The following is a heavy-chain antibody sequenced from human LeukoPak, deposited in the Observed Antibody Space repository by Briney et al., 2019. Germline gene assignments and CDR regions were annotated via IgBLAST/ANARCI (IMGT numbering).Heavy chain of an antibody. CDR1: GYTFTSNY. Sequence: ASVKVSCKAFGYTFTSNYMHWVRQAPGQGPEWMGIINPSGGSTSYAQKFQGRVTMTRDMSTSTVYMELSSLRSEDTAVYYCARDPGGSYLRSFDYWGQGTLVTVSS. D-gene: IGHD1-26*01. J-gene: IGHJ4*02. CDR2: INPSGGST. V-gene: IGHV1-46*01. CDR3: ARDPGGSYLRSFDY.